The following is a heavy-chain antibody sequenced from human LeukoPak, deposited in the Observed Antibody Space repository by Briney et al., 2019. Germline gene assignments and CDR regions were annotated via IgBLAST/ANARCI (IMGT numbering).Heavy chain of an antibody. CDR3: ASLRDTAMGV. J-gene: IGHJ4*02. V-gene: IGHV3-30*03. CDR1: GFTFSNAW. D-gene: IGHD5-18*01. CDR2: ISYDGSNK. Sequence: QPGGSLRLSCAASGFTFSNAWMNWVRQAPGKGLEWVAVISYDGSNKYYADSVKGRFTISRDNSKNTLYLQMNSLRAEDTAVYYCASLRDTAMGVWGQGTLVTVSS.